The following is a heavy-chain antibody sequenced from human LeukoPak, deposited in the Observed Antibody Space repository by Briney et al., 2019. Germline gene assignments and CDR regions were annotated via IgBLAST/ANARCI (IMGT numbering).Heavy chain of an antibody. Sequence: ETLSLPCCVCGGFMSSYYWRWLRQPRGEGRVWIGYIYYSGSTNYTLPLKSRVTISVDTSKNQFSLKLSSVTAADTAVYYCARGHLYDFWSGYRAGNYGMDVWGQGTTVTVSS. V-gene: IGHV4-59*08. CDR2: IYYSGST. CDR3: ARGHLYDFWSGYRAGNYGMDV. J-gene: IGHJ6*02. CDR1: GGFMSSYY. D-gene: IGHD3-3*01.